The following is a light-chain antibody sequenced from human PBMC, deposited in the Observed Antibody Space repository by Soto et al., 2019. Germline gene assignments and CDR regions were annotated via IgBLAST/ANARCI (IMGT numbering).Light chain of an antibody. V-gene: IGKV3-20*01. CDR1: QSVTSSH. CDR2: GAS. Sequence: ENVLTQTPGTLSLSPGERATLSCRASQSVTSSHLAWYQQKPGQAPRLLIYGASTRATGIPDRFSGSGSDSVFSLTIRRLDPEDFAMYYCLLYFSPDRYTFGPGTKVQIK. CDR3: LLYFSPDRYT. J-gene: IGKJ2*01.